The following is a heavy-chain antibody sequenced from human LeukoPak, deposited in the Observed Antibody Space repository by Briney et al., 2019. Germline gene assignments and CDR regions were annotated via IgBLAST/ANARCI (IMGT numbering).Heavy chain of an antibody. CDR3: ARDSCLIKTCLDY. V-gene: IGHV3-33*08. CDR1: GFNVNSKY. Sequence: GGSLRLSCAASGFNVNSKYISWVRQAPGKGLEWVAAIQSDGSQEYFADSVKGRSTISRDKSKRTMYLQIDTLRAEDAAVYYCARDSCLIKTCLDYWGQGTLVTVSS. CDR2: IQSDGSQE. D-gene: IGHD3-10*01. J-gene: IGHJ4*02.